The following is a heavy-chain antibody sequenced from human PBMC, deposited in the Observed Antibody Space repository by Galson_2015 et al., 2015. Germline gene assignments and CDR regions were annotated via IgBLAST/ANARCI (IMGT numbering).Heavy chain of an antibody. J-gene: IGHJ6*02. V-gene: IGHV1-46*01. D-gene: IGHD3-10*01. CDR3: ARDRLYYYGSGSYYNKPTTHYYYGMDV. Sequence: SVKVSCKASGYTFTSYYMHWVRQAPGQGLEWMGIINPSGGSTSYAQKFQGRVTMTRDTSTSTVYMELSSLRSEDTAVYYCARDRLYYYGSGSYYNKPTTHYYYGMDVWGQGTTVTVSS. CDR2: INPSGGST. CDR1: GYTFTSYY.